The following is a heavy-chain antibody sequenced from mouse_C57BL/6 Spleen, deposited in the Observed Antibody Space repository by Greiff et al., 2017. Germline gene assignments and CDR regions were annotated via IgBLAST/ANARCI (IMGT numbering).Heavy chain of an antibody. Sequence: QVQLQQPGAELVKPGASVKLSCKASVYTFTSYWMHWVKQRPGRGLEWIGRIDPNSGGTKYNEKFKSKATLTVDKPSGTAYMQLSSLTSEDSAVXYCARRGSPDYFDYWGKGTTLTVSS. V-gene: IGHV1-72*01. CDR2: IDPNSGGT. CDR1: VYTFTSYW. D-gene: IGHD3-2*02. CDR3: ARRGSPDYFDY. J-gene: IGHJ2*01.